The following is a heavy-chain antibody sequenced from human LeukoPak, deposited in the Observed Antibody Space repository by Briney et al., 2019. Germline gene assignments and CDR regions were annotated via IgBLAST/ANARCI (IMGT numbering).Heavy chain of an antibody. CDR2: IYYSGST. D-gene: IGHD1-26*01. J-gene: IGHJ4*02. CDR3: ASPMYIVGATGGDY. V-gene: IGHV4-39*07. CDR1: GGSISSSSYY. Sequence: PSETLSLTCTVSGGSISSSSYYWGWIRQPPGKGLEWIGSIYYSGSTYYNPSLKSRVTISVDTSKNQFSLKLSSVTAADTAVYYCASPMYIVGATGGDYWGQGTLVTVSS.